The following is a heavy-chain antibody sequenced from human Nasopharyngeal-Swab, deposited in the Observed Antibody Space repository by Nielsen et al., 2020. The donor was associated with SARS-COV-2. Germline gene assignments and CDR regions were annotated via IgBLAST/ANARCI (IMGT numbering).Heavy chain of an antibody. J-gene: IGHJ4*02. D-gene: IGHD3-22*01. Sequence: GESLKISCAASGFTFSSYAMHWVRQAPGKGLEWVAVISYDGSNKYYADSAKGRFTISRDNSKNTLYLQMSSLRAEDTAVYYCARGDRGHFDYWGQGTLVTVSS. CDR2: ISYDGSNK. V-gene: IGHV3-30*04. CDR3: ARGDRGHFDY. CDR1: GFTFSSYA.